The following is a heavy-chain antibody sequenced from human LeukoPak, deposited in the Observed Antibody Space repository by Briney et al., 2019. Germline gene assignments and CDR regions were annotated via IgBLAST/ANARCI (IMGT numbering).Heavy chain of an antibody. J-gene: IGHJ4*02. CDR2: INPGGGST. Sequence: ASVKVSYKASGYTFTSYYMHWVRQAPGQGLEWMGIINPGGGSTSYAQKFQGRVTMTRDTSTSTVYMELSSLRSEDTAVYYCARALRELYYFDYWGQGTLVTVSS. D-gene: IGHD3-10*01. CDR3: ARALRELYYFDY. CDR1: GYTFTSYY. V-gene: IGHV1-46*01.